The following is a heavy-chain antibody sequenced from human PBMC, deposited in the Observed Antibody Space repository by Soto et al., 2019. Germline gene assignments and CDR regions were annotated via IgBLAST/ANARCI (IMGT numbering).Heavy chain of an antibody. V-gene: IGHV3-23*01. CDR1: GFTFSSYA. CDR2: IGGTDGTT. CDR3: AKGMFSSSPAAAGSFDY. Sequence: EVQLLESGGELVQPGGSVRLSCAASGFTFSSYAMSWVRQAPGKGLEWVAAIGGTDGTTYYADSVKGRFTISRDNSENTLYLQMRRLRAEDTPVYFWAKGMFSSSPAAAGSFDYWGQGALVTVSS. J-gene: IGHJ4*02. D-gene: IGHD3-10*01.